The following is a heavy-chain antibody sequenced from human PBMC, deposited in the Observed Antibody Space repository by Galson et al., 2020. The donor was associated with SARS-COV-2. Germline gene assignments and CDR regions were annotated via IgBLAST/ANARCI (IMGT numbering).Heavy chain of an antibody. V-gene: IGHV4-30-4*07. CDR3: ARDLGDSIYYYYGMDV. CDR2: VIYSGIT. Sequence: SQTLSLTCAVSGDSITNGGSSWSWIRQPPGKGLEWIGHVIYSGITSYNPSLKSRVSISLDTSKNQFSLKLSSVTAADTAVYFCARDLGDSIYYYYGMDVWGQGTKVTVSS. CDR1: GDSITNGGSS. D-gene: IGHD2-21*02. J-gene: IGHJ6*02.